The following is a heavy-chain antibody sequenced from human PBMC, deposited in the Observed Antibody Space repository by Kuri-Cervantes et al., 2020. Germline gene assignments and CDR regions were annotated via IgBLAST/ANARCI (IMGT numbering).Heavy chain of an antibody. CDR1: GYAFTSYD. CDR2: MNPNSGDT. D-gene: IGHD1-26*01. J-gene: IGHJ6*02. CDR3: ARGLVGPALQHPYYYYGMDV. V-gene: IGHV1-8*01. Sequence: ASVKVSCKASGYAFTSYDINWVRQATGQGLEWMGWMNPNSGDTGYAQKFQGRVTMTRNTSISTAYMELSSLRSEDTAVYYCARGLVGPALQHPYYYYGMDVWGQGTTVTVSS.